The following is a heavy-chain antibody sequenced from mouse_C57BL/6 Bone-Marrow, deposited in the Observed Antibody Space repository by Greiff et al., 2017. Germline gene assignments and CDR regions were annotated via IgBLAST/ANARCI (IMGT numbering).Heavy chain of an antibody. CDR3: ARYRVYSNLFAY. D-gene: IGHD2-5*01. V-gene: IGHV5-12*01. J-gene: IGHJ3*01. CDR2: ITHGGGST. Sequence: EVKLLESGGGLVQPGGSLKLSCAASGFTFSDYYMYWVRQTPEKRLEWVAYITHGGGSTYYPDTVKGRFTISRDNAKSTLYLQMSRLKSEDTAMYYCARYRVYSNLFAYWGQGTLGTVSA. CDR1: GFTFSDYY.